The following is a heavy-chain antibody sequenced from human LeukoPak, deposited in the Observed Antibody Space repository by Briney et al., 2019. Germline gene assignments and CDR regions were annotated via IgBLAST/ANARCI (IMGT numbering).Heavy chain of an antibody. CDR1: GGSFSGYY. J-gene: IGHJ4*02. Sequence: SETLSLTCAVYGGSFSGYYWSWIRQPPGKGLEWIGEINHSGSTNYNPSLKGRVTISVDTSKNQFSLKLSSVTAADTAVYYCASYYGDYYYFDYWGQGTLVTVSS. CDR2: INHSGST. V-gene: IGHV4-34*01. D-gene: IGHD4-17*01. CDR3: ASYYGDYYYFDY.